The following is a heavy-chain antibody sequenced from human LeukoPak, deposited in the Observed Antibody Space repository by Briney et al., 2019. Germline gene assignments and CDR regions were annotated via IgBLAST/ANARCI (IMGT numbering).Heavy chain of an antibody. CDR1: GTSISINY. D-gene: IGHD4-11*01. CDR3: AREVTTAAHVYYYIDV. V-gene: IGHV4-4*07. CDR2: FDTDGTT. J-gene: IGHJ6*03. Sequence: SETLSLTCDVSGTSISINYWSWIRQPAGKGLEWIGRFDTDGTTNSNPSLKSRVTLSMDMSRNQFSLRLTSLTAADTAVYYCAREVTTAAHVYYYIDVWGKGSSVTVSS.